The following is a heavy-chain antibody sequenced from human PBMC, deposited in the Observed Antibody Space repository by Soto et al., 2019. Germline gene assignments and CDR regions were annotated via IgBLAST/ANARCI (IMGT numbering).Heavy chain of an antibody. CDR2: ISSSSSYI. V-gene: IGHV3-21*04. CDR3: ATSFRYFDN. J-gene: IGHJ4*02. Sequence: GGSLRLSCAASGFTFSSYSMNWVRQAPGKGLEWVSSISSSSSYIYYADSVKGRFIISRDNLKNTVNLQMNGLGVEDTAIYYCATSFRYFDNWGQGTRVTVSS. CDR1: GFTFSSYS.